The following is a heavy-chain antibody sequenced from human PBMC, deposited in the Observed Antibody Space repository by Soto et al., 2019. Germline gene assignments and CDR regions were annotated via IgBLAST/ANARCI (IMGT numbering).Heavy chain of an antibody. CDR2: IRSKAYGGTT. Sequence: HPGGPLRLSCTASGFTFGDYAMSWFRQAPGKGLEWVGFIRSKAYGGTTEYAASVKGRFTISRDDSKSIAYLQMNSLKTEDTALYYCTRPIFGVVNPENWFDTWGQGNLLTVSS. CDR1: GFTFGDYA. CDR3: TRPIFGVVNPENWFDT. D-gene: IGHD3-3*02. V-gene: IGHV3-49*03. J-gene: IGHJ5*02.